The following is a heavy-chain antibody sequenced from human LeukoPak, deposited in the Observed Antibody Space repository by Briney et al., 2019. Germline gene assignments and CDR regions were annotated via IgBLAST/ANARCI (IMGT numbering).Heavy chain of an antibody. D-gene: IGHD4-17*01. CDR3: AKGARGDYGDYVDY. Sequence: PGRSLRLSCAASGFTFDDYAMHWVRQAPGKGLEWVSGISWNSGSIGYADSVKGRFTISRDNAKNSLYLQMNSLRAEDTALYYCAKGARGDYGDYVDYWGQGTLVTVSS. CDR1: GFTFDDYA. CDR2: ISWNSGSI. J-gene: IGHJ4*02. V-gene: IGHV3-9*01.